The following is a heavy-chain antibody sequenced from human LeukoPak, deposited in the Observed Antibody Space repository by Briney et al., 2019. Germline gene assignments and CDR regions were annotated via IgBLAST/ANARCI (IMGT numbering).Heavy chain of an antibody. D-gene: IGHD1-1*01. CDR3: ARAKYTTLSSAFDV. CDR2: IYISGNA. Sequence: SETLSLTCTVSGGSVSSDYWTWIRQPAGKGLEWIGRIYISGNAYYNPSLKSRVTMSLDTSKNRFSLNLSSVTAADTAVYYCARAKYTTLSSAFDVWGQGTMVTVSS. CDR1: GGSVSSDY. V-gene: IGHV4-4*07. J-gene: IGHJ3*01.